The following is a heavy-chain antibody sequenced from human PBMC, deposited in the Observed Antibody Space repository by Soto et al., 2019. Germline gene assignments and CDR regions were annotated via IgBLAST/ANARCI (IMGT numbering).Heavy chain of an antibody. Sequence: GGSLRLSCAASGFTFDDYAMHWVRQAPGKGLEWVSAISGSGGNTYYADSVKGRFTISRDNSKNTLYLQMNSLRAEDTAVYYCAKDIGAPPDYWGQGTLVTVSS. V-gene: IGHV3-23*01. CDR3: AKDIGAPPDY. D-gene: IGHD2-15*01. CDR1: GFTFDDYA. CDR2: ISGSGGNT. J-gene: IGHJ4*02.